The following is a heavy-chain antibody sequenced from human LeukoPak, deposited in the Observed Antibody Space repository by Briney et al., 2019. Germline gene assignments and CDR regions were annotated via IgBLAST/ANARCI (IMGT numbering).Heavy chain of an antibody. J-gene: IGHJ5*02. Sequence: SETLSLTCTVSGGSISSYYWSWIRKPPGKGLEWIGYIYYSGSTNYNPSLKSRVTISVDTSKNQFSLKLSSVTAADTAVYYCARETIAVAGSWFDPWGQGTLVTVSS. CDR2: IYYSGST. CDR1: GGSISSYY. D-gene: IGHD6-19*01. V-gene: IGHV4-59*01. CDR3: ARETIAVAGSWFDP.